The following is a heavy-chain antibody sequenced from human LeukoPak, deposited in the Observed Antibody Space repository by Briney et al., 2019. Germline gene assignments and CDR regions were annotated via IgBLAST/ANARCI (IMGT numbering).Heavy chain of an antibody. V-gene: IGHV3-23*01. D-gene: IGHD2/OR15-2a*01. CDR2: ISAGSGST. J-gene: IGHJ4*02. CDR3: AISRRGGNPRGY. CDR1: GLTFSSHA. Sequence: PGGSLRLSCAASGLTFSSHAMSWVRQAPGKGLEWVSLISAGSGSTYYADSVKGRFTISRDNSKNMLYLQMSSLRAEDTAVYYCAISRRGGNPRGYWGQGAQVTVSS.